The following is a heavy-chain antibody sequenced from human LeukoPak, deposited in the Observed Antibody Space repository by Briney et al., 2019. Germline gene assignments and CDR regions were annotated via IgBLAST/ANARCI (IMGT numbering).Heavy chain of an antibody. Sequence: PSETLSLTCTVSGGSISSGGYYWSWIRQPPGKGLEWIGEINHSGSTNYNPSLKSRVTISVDTSKNQFSLKLSSVTAADTAVYYCARGGRGLRFLEWLPRNYYYGMDVWGQGTTVTVSS. D-gene: IGHD3-3*01. V-gene: IGHV4-39*07. CDR1: GGSISSGGYY. CDR2: INHSGST. J-gene: IGHJ6*02. CDR3: ARGGRGLRFLEWLPRNYYYGMDV.